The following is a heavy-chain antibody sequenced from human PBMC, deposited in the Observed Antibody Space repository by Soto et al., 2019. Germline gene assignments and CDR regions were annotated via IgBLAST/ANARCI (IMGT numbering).Heavy chain of an antibody. V-gene: IGHV4-39*01. J-gene: IGHJ4*02. CDR2: IYYSGST. CDR1: GGSISSSSYC. Sequence: PSETLSLTCTVSGGSISSSSYCWGWIRQPPGKGLEWIGSIYYSGSTYYNPSLKSRVTISVDTSKNQFSLKLSSVTAADTAVYYCARHWFVDTAMVYYFDYWGQGTLVTVSS. D-gene: IGHD5-18*01. CDR3: ARHWFVDTAMVYYFDY.